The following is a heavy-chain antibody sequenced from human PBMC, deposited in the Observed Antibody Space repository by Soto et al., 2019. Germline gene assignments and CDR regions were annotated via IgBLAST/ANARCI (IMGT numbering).Heavy chain of an antibody. Sequence: GGSLRLSCQSSGFSFTSYAMSWLRRAPGRGLEWVSVVTGGGETTYYADSVKGRFTISRDNSKKTLFLEMRSLRGEDTAVYFCAKAQEASGLPYSYLDYWGPGTLVTVSS. V-gene: IGHV3-23*01. CDR3: AKAQEASGLPYSYLDY. CDR1: GFSFTSYA. D-gene: IGHD6-19*01. J-gene: IGHJ4*02. CDR2: VTGGGETT.